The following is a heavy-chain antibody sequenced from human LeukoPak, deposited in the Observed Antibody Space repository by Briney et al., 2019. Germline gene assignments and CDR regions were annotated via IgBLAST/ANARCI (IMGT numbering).Heavy chain of an antibody. CDR1: GYTFTSYS. CDR3: AKDRWRDGSSSFDN. CDR2: ISTYNGNT. D-gene: IGHD6-6*01. Sequence: ASVKVSCKASGYTFTSYSINWVRQAPGQGLEWMGWISTYNGNTNYAQKLQGRVTMTTDTSTSTAYMELRSLRSDDTAVYYCAKDRWRDGSSSFDNWGQGPLVTVS. V-gene: IGHV1-18*01. J-gene: IGHJ4*02.